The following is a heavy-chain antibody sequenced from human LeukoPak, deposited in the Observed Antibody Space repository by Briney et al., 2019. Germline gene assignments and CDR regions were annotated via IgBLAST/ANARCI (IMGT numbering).Heavy chain of an antibody. Sequence: GGSLRLSCAASGFTFSSCAMSWVRQAPGNGLEWVSAISGSGGRPYYADSVKGRFTISRDNSKDTLYLQMNSLRAEDTAVYYCARHPEPGYCSSTSCHDSYFDYWGQGALVTVSS. D-gene: IGHD2-2*03. CDR2: ISGSGGRP. J-gene: IGHJ4*02. V-gene: IGHV3-23*01. CDR3: ARHPEPGYCSSTSCHDSYFDY. CDR1: GFTFSSCA.